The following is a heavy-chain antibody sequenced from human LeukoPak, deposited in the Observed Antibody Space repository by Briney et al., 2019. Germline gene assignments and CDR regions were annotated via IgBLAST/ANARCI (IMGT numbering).Heavy chain of an antibody. V-gene: IGHV3-30-3*01. CDR1: GFIFGGYA. CDR2: ISYDGGKT. Sequence: KTGGSLRLSCAASGFIFGGYAMHWVRQAPGKGLQWLAVISYDGGKTYYADSVEGRFTISRDNSKSTVYLEISSLRSEDTAIYYCARGFNDFWSGSQLEYWGQGTLVTVSS. J-gene: IGHJ4*02. D-gene: IGHD3-3*01. CDR3: ARGFNDFWSGSQLEY.